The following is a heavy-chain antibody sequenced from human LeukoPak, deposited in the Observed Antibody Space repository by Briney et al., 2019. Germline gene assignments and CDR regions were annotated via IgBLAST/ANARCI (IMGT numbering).Heavy chain of an antibody. V-gene: IGHV4-4*02. Sequence: SETLSLTCAVSSGSISSSNWWGWVRQPPVKGLEWIGEIHHSGSTNYNPSLRSRVTMSVNKSKNQYSLKLSSVTAADTAMYYCAKVTAAAGEDYWGQGTLVTVSS. CDR2: IHHSGST. J-gene: IGHJ4*02. D-gene: IGHD6-13*01. CDR3: AKVTAAAGEDY. CDR1: SGSISSSNW.